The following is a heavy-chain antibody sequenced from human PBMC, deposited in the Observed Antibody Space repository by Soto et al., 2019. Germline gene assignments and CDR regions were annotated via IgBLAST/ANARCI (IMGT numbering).Heavy chain of an antibody. CDR1: GFTFGSYE. D-gene: IGHD1-26*01. Sequence: QEQLVESGGGVVQPGRSLRLSCAASGFTFGSYEMHWVRQTPGKGLEWVAIISYDGSSKYYSDSVKGRFTFSRDNSKNMLYLQMNSLRPEDAAVYYCVRRSTLSYHGMDVW. CDR3: VRRSTLSYHGMDV. V-gene: IGHV3-30*04. J-gene: IGHJ6*01. CDR2: ISYDGSSK.